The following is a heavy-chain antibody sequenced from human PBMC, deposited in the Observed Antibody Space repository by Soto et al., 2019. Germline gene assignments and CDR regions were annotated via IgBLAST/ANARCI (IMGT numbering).Heavy chain of an antibody. J-gene: IGHJ4*02. Sequence: KTSETLSLTCTVSGGSISSGDYYWSWIRQPPGKGLEWIGYIYYSGSTYYNPSLKSRVTISVDTSKNQFSLKLSSVTAADTAVYYCARVFHASSGYLYYFDYWGQGTLVTVSS. CDR2: IYYSGST. CDR1: GGSISSGDYY. CDR3: ARVFHASSGYLYYFDY. V-gene: IGHV4-30-4*01. D-gene: IGHD3-22*01.